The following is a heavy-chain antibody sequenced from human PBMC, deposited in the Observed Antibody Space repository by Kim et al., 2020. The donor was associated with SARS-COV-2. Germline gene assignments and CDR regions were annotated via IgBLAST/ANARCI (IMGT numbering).Heavy chain of an antibody. CDR1: GYSFTSYW. V-gene: IGHV5-10-1*01. J-gene: IGHJ5*01. CDR3: SSLGGGRYRS. Sequence: GESLKISCKGSGYSFTSYWISWVRQMPGKGLEWRVRIDPSDSYTNYSPSCQGHVTLSPDQSISTAYLQWSSLEASDTARYYFSSLGGGRYRSWGHGT. CDR2: IDPSDSYT. D-gene: IGHD1-26*01.